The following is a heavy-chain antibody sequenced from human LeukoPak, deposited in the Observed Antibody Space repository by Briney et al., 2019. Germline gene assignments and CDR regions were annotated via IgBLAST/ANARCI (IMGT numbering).Heavy chain of an antibody. J-gene: IGHJ4*02. CDR2: IKQDGSEK. V-gene: IGHV3-7*01. Sequence: GGSLRLSCAVSGFSVSGYWMTWVRQAPGKGLEWVADIKQDGSEKNYVDSVKGRFTISRDNAENSLFLQMNSLRVEDTAVYYCAREWQGGIAAAGTRIEGDYWGQGTLVAVSS. CDR1: GFSVSGYW. CDR3: AREWQGGIAAAGTRIEGDY. D-gene: IGHD6-13*01.